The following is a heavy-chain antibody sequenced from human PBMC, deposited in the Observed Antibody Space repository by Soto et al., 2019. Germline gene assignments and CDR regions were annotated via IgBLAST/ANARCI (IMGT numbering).Heavy chain of an antibody. Sequence: PSETLSLTCTVSGGSVSSGSYYWSWIRQPPGKGLEWIGYIYYSGSTNYNPSLKSRVTISVDTSKNQFSLKLSSVTAADTAVYYCARAYYYGSGSYYKLNWFDPWGQGTLVTVSS. D-gene: IGHD3-10*01. J-gene: IGHJ5*02. CDR3: ARAYYYGSGSYYKLNWFDP. CDR2: IYYSGST. V-gene: IGHV4-61*01. CDR1: GGSVSSGSYY.